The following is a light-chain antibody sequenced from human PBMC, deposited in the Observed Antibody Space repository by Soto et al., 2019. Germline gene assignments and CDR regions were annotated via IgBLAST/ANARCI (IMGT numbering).Light chain of an antibody. V-gene: IGKV3-11*01. Sequence: EIVLTQSPATLSLSPGERATLSCRASQSVSSYLAWYQQKPGQAPRLLMYEASNRATGIPARFSGGGSGTDFTLNISSLEPEDFAVYYCQQRSDWPWTFGQGTKVEIK. J-gene: IGKJ1*01. CDR3: QQRSDWPWT. CDR1: QSVSSY. CDR2: EAS.